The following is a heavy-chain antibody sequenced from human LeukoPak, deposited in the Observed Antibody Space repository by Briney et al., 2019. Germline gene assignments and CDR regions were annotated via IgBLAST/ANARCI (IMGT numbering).Heavy chain of an antibody. CDR2: ISAYNGNT. Sequence: GASVKVSCKDPGYTFTSYGISWVRQAPGQGLEWMGWISAYNGNTNYAQKLQGRVTMTTDTSTSTAYMELRSLRSDDTAVYYCARADYGDYTDYFDYWGQGTLVTVSS. V-gene: IGHV1-18*01. J-gene: IGHJ4*02. D-gene: IGHD4-17*01. CDR1: GYTFTSYG. CDR3: ARADYGDYTDYFDY.